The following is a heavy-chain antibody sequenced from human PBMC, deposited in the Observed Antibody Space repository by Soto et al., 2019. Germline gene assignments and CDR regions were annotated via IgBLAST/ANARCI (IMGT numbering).Heavy chain of an antibody. CDR1: GGSFSGPN. V-gene: IGHV4-34*01. CDR3: ARGWGFGFDP. D-gene: IGHD3-10*01. J-gene: IGHJ5*02. CDR2: INHSGST. Sequence: QVQLQQWGAGLLKPSETLSLACAVYGGSFSGPNWSWIRQPPGKGLEWIGEINHSGSTTYNPSLKSRVTISIDMSKNQYSLKVSSVTAAATAVYYCARGWGFGFDPWGQGILVTVAS.